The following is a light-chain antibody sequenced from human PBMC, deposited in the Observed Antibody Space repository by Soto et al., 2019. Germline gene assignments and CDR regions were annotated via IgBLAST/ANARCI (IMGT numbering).Light chain of an antibody. J-gene: IGKJ3*01. CDR1: QGIRND. CDR2: ATP. Sequence: AIQMTQSPSSLSASVGDTVTITCRASQGIRNDLGWYQQKPVKAPKLLIFATPTVQNGVPSRFSGSGFGKDFTLTISGLQPEDFATYYCLQDYTYPRTFGPGTKVDLK. CDR3: LQDYTYPRT. V-gene: IGKV1-6*01.